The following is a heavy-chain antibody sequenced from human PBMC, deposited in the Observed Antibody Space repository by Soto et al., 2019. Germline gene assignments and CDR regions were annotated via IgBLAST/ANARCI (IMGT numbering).Heavy chain of an antibody. J-gene: IGHJ5*02. V-gene: IGHV2-5*02. CDR1: GISLSTSGVG. CDR3: AHRGPGVATTPRWFDP. Sequence: QITLKESGPTLVKPTQTLTLTCTFSGISLSTSGVGVGWIRQPPGKALEWLALIYWDDDKRYSPSLKSRLTITKDTSKNQVVLTMTNMDPVDTATYYCAHRGPGVATTPRWFDPWGQGTLVTVST. D-gene: IGHD2-15*01. CDR2: IYWDDDK.